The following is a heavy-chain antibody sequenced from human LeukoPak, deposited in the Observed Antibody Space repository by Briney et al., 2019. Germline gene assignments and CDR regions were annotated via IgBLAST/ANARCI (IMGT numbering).Heavy chain of an antibody. CDR2: INHSGST. CDR1: GGSFSDYY. J-gene: IGHJ6*02. CDR3: ARGHGPSSSSIRNYGLDV. D-gene: IGHD6-6*01. Sequence: SETLSLTSAVYGGSFSDYYWSWIRQPPGKGLEWIGEINHSGSTNYNPSLKSRVTISLDTSKNQFSLKMSSVTAADTAVYYCARGHGPSSSSIRNYGLDVWGQGTTVTVSS. V-gene: IGHV4-34*01.